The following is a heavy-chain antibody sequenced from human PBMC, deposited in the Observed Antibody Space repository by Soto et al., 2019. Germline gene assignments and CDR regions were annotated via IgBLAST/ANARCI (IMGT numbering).Heavy chain of an antibody. D-gene: IGHD6-6*01. CDR1: GYTFTSYG. CDR3: ARTEYSSSSGDAFDI. Sequence: ASVKVSCKASGYTFTSYGISWVRQAPGQGLEWMGWISAYNGNTNYAQKLQGRVTMTTDTSTSTAYMELRSLRSDDTAVYYCARTEYSSSSGDAFDIWGQGTMVTVSS. CDR2: ISAYNGNT. V-gene: IGHV1-18*01. J-gene: IGHJ3*02.